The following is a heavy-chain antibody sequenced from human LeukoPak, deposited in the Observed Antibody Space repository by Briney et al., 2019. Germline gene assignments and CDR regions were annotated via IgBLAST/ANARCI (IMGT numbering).Heavy chain of an antibody. CDR1: GGSISSGRYY. Sequence: SETLSLTCTVSGGSISSGRYYWRWIRQPAGKGLEGIGRIYTRGSTNYNPSLKSRVTISVDTSKNQFSLKLSSVTAADTAVYYCARSSGYYLYYFDYWGQGTLVTVSS. D-gene: IGHD3-22*01. J-gene: IGHJ4*02. CDR2: IYTRGST. CDR3: ARSSGYYLYYFDY. V-gene: IGHV4-61*02.